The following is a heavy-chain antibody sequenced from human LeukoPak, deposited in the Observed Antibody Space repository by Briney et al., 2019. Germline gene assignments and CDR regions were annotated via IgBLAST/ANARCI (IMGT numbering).Heavy chain of an antibody. D-gene: IGHD2-8*01. V-gene: IGHV3-7*01. CDR3: ARGLYSWPSLYFDY. CDR1: RFTFSNYW. Sequence: GGSLRLSCAASRFTFSNYWMSWVRQTPGKRLEWGANIKQDGSEQYYVDFVKSRFTISRDNAKNSLYLQMNSLRVEDTAVYYCARGLYSWPSLYFDYWGQGTLATVSS. CDR2: IKQDGSEQ. J-gene: IGHJ4*02.